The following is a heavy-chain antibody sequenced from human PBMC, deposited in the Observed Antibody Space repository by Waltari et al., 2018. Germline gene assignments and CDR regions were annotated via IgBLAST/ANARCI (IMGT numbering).Heavy chain of an antibody. CDR3: ARVRGWNHGRVRDFDY. D-gene: IGHD1-1*01. CDR1: GGSFSGYY. V-gene: IGHV4-34*01. CDR2: INHSGST. J-gene: IGHJ4*02. Sequence: QVQLQQWGAGLLKPSETLSLTCAVYGGSFSGYYWSWIRQPPGKGLEWIGEINHSGSTNYNPSLKSRVTISVDTSKNQFSLKLSSVTAADTAVYYCARVRGWNHGRVRDFDYWGQGTLVTVSS.